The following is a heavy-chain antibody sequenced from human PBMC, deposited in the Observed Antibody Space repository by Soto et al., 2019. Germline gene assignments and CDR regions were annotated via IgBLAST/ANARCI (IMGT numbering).Heavy chain of an antibody. V-gene: IGHV1-18*01. CDR1: GYTLNTYG. Sequence: QVQLVQSGAEVKKPGASVKVSCKASGYTLNTYGITWVRQAPGQGLEWMGWISANNDHTNYPQKLQGRVTMTTDTSTSTAYVELSSLTADDPAVYDWARGTYFDYLDLGTLVTVSS. J-gene: IGHJ4*02. CDR2: ISANNDHT. CDR3: ARGTYFDY.